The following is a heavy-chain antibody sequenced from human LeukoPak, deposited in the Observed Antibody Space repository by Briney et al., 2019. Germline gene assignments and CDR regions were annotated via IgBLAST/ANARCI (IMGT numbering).Heavy chain of an antibody. CDR3: AKGLLVGATGPFDY. CDR1: GFTFSSYG. CDR2: IRYDGSNK. Sequence: GGSLRLSCAASGFTFSSYGMHWVRQAPGKGLEWVAFIRYDGSNKYYADSVKGRFTISRDNSMNTLYLQMNSLRAEDTAVYYCAKGLLVGATGPFDYWGQGTLVTVSS. J-gene: IGHJ4*02. V-gene: IGHV3-30*02. D-gene: IGHD1-26*01.